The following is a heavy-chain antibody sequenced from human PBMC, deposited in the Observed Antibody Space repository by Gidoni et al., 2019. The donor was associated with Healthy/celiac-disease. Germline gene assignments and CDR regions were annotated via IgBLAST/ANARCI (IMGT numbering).Heavy chain of an antibody. V-gene: IGHV3-23*01. CDR2: ISGSGGST. CDR1: VSTFSSYA. D-gene: IGHD4-17*01. Sequence: EVQLLESGGGLVQPGGSLRLSCAASVSTFSSYAMSWVRQAPGKGMEWVSAISGSGGSTYYADSVKGRFTISRDNSKNTLYLQMNSLRAEDTAVYYCAKDGSRTTVTTLDYWGQGTLVTVSS. CDR3: AKDGSRTTVTTLDY. J-gene: IGHJ4*02.